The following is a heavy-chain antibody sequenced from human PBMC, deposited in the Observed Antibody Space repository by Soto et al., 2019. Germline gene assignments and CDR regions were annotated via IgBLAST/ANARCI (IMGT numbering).Heavy chain of an antibody. CDR2: IYYSGST. Sequence: SETLSLTCTVSYGYIINHDWSWIPQPPGKGLEWIGYIYYSGSTNYNPSLKSRVTISVDTSKNQFSLKLSSVTAADTAVYYCARRYSSSFDYWGQGTLVTVSS. D-gene: IGHD6-13*01. CDR3: ARRYSSSFDY. CDR1: YGYIINHD. J-gene: IGHJ4*02. V-gene: IGHV4-59*08.